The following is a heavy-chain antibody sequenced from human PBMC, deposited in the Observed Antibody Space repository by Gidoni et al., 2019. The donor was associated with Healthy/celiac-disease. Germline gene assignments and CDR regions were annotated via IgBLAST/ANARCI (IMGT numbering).Heavy chain of an antibody. CDR1: GGSISSSSYY. J-gene: IGHJ3*02. CDR2: IYYSGST. V-gene: IGHV4-39*01. D-gene: IGHD3-22*01. CDR3: ASYYDSSGRGLGAFDI. Sequence: LQLQESGPGLVKPSATRSLTCTVPGGSISSSSYYWGWIRQPPGKGLEWIGSIYYSGSTYYNPSLKSRVTISVDTSKNQFSLKLSSVTAADTAVYYCASYYDSSGRGLGAFDIWGQGTMVTVSS.